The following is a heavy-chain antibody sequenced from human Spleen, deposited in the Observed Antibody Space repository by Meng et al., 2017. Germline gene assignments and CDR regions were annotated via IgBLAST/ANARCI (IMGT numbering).Heavy chain of an antibody. D-gene: IGHD3-3*01. CDR2: IKEDGSEK. CDR3: ARNYDL. Sequence: GESLKISCAASGFTFSSYGMHWVRQAPGKGLEWVANIKEDGSEKYYVDSVKGRFTISRDNAKNSLYLQMNSLRAEDTAIYYCARNYDLWGQGTLVTVSS. CDR1: GFTFSSYG. V-gene: IGHV3-7*01. J-gene: IGHJ4*02.